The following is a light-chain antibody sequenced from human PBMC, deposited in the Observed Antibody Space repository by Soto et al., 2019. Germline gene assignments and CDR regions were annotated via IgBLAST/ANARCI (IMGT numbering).Light chain of an antibody. V-gene: IGLV2-14*03. CDR1: SSDVGTYEY. Sequence: QSALTQPASVSGSPGQSITISCTGTSSDVGTYEYVSWYHHHPGKAPKLMIYDVSNRPSGVSDRFSGSKSGNTASLTISGLQSEDEADYYCSSYASNGDVLFGGGTKLTVL. J-gene: IGLJ2*01. CDR3: SSYASNGDVL. CDR2: DVS.